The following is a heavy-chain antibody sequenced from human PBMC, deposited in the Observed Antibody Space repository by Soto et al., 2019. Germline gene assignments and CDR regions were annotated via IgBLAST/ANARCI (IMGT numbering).Heavy chain of an antibody. CDR2: ISAYNGNT. CDR3: ARLGYCSSTSCYAQRNWFDP. V-gene: IGHV1-18*01. D-gene: IGHD2-2*01. CDR1: GYTFTSYG. Sequence: ASVKVSCKASGYTFTSYGISWVRQAPGQGLEWMGWISAYNGNTNYAQKLQGRATMTTDTSTSTAYMELRSLRSDDTAVYYCARLGYCSSTSCYAQRNWFDPWGQGTLVTVSS. J-gene: IGHJ5*02.